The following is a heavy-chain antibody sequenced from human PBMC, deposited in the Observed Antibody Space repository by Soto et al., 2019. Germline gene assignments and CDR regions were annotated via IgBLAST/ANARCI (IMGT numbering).Heavy chain of an antibody. J-gene: IGHJ5*02. Sequence: SETLSLSCTVSGASIATGNYYWGWFRQTPGKGLQWIGSSSYTGNTYFNPSLRSRVTISVDTSKNQFSLRLTSVTAADTAVYYCARETYGDYVGYFDPWGQGIQVT. CDR2: SSYTGNT. CDR3: ARETYGDYVGYFDP. CDR1: GASIATGNYY. V-gene: IGHV4-39*01. D-gene: IGHD4-17*01.